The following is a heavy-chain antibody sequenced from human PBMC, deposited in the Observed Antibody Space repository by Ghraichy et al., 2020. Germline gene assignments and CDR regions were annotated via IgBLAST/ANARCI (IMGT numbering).Heavy chain of an antibody. V-gene: IGHV4-39*07. CDR3: ARLSVVFTGAFDI. D-gene: IGHD3-22*01. CDR2: IYYSGST. J-gene: IGHJ3*02. Sequence: TLSLTCTVSGGSISSSSYYWGWIRQPPGKGLEWIGSIYYSGSTYYNPSLKSRVTISVDTSKNQFSLKLSSVTAADTAVYYCARLSVVFTGAFDIWGQGTMVTVSS. CDR1: GGSISSSSYY.